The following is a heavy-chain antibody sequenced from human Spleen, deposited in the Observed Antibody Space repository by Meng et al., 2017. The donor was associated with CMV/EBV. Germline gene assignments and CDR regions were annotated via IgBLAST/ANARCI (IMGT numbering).Heavy chain of an antibody. V-gene: IGHV3-33*01. CDR3: ARDSPYYDFWSGYYMVGMDV. CDR1: GLTFSSYG. D-gene: IGHD3-3*01. CDR2: IWYDGSNK. J-gene: IGHJ6*02. Sequence: GESLKISCAASGLTFSSYGMHWVRQAPGKGLEWVAVIWYDGSNKYYADSVKGRFTISRDNSKNTLYLQINSLRAEDTAVYYCARDSPYYDFWSGYYMVGMDVWGQGTTVTVSS.